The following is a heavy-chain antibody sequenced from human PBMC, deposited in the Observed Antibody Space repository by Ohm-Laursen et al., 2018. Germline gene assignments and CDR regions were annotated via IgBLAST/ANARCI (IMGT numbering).Heavy chain of an antibody. J-gene: IGHJ5*02. CDR2: IYYSGST. V-gene: IGHV4-59*01. CDR3: ARAHCSGGSCYHRPYSWFDP. D-gene: IGHD2-15*01. CDR1: GGSISSYY. Sequence: PSETLSLTCTVSGGSISSYYWSWIRQPPGKGLEWIGYIYYSGSTNYNPSLKSRVTISVDTSKNQFSLKVSSVTAADTAVYYCARAHCSGGSCYHRPYSWFDPWGQGTLVTVSS.